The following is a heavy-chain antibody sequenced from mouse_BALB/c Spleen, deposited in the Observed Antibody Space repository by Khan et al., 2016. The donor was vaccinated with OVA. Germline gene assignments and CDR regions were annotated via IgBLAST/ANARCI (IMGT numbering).Heavy chain of an antibody. CDR2: IWGDGST. Sequence: QMQLEESGPGLVAPSPSLSITCTVSGFSLTSYGVGWVRQPPGKGLEWLGVIWGDGSTNYHSALISRLNINKDNSKSQVFLKLNSLQTDDTATYYCARYYYGRAWFAYWGQGTLGTVSA. CDR1: GFSLTSYG. J-gene: IGHJ3*01. D-gene: IGHD1-1*01. CDR3: ARYYYGRAWFAY. V-gene: IGHV2-3*01.